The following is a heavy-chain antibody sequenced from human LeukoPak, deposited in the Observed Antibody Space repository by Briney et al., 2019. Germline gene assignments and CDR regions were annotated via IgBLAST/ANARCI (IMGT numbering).Heavy chain of an antibody. CDR3: ARHRDGWSVIDY. CDR2: INVANGNT. V-gene: IGHV1-3*01. Sequence: ASVKVPCKASGYTFTSYAMHWVRQAPGQRLEWMGWINVANGNTKYSQKLQGRVTITRDTTASTAYMELSSLRSEDTAVYYCARHRDGWSVIDYWGQGTLVTVSS. CDR1: GYTFTSYA. D-gene: IGHD6-19*01. J-gene: IGHJ4*02.